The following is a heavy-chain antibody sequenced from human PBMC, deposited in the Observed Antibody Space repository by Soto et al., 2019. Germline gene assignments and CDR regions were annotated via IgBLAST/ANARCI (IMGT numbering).Heavy chain of an antibody. CDR3: ARESEDLTSNFDY. CDR1: GFTFTRFS. Sequence: EVQLVESGGGLVKPGGSLSLSFAASGFTFTRFSRNWARQAPGKGLEWVSSISSTTNYIYYGDSMKGRFTISRDNAKNSLYLEMNSLRAEDTAVYYCARESEDLTSNFDYWGQGTLVTVSS. V-gene: IGHV3-21*06. J-gene: IGHJ4*02. CDR2: ISSTTNYI.